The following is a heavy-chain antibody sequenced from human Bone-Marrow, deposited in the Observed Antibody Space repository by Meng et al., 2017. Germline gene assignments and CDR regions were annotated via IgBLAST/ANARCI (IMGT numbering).Heavy chain of an antibody. J-gene: IGHJ4*02. CDR3: ARGVASPIFSTVVTPAFDY. CDR1: GGSFSVYS. Sequence: VAPPAWVAGLFKPSETLSPPCAVYGGSFSVYSWSWIRQPPGKGLEWIGEINHSGSTSYNPSLKSRVTISVDTSKNQFSLKLSSVTAADTAVYYCARGVASPIFSTVVTPAFDYWGQGTLVTVSS. D-gene: IGHD4-23*01. V-gene: IGHV4-34*01. CDR2: INHSGST.